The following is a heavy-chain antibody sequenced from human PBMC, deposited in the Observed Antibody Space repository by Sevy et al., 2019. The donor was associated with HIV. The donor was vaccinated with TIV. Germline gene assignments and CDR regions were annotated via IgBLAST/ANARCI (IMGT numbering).Heavy chain of an antibody. CDR1: GFTFCSYA. CDR3: AKMAPRVRGVSGGDY. V-gene: IGHV3-23*01. J-gene: IGHJ4*02. CDR2: ISGRGGST. D-gene: IGHD3-10*01. Sequence: GGSLRLSCAASGFTFCSYAMSWVRQAPGKGLEWVSAISGRGGSTYYADSVKGRFTISRDNSKNTLYLQMNSLRAEDTAVYYCAKMAPRVRGVSGGDYWGQGTLVTVSS.